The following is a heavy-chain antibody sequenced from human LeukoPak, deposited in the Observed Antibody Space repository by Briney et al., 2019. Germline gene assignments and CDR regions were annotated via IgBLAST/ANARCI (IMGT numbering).Heavy chain of an antibody. Sequence: GGSLRLSCAASGFTFSSYSMNWVRQAPGKGLEWVSSISSSSSYRYYADSVNGRFTISRDNAKNSLYLQMNSLRAEDTAVYYCARGGGRYYDILTGNDAFDIWGQGTMVTVSS. CDR1: GFTFSSYS. V-gene: IGHV3-21*01. J-gene: IGHJ3*02. CDR2: ISSSSSYR. D-gene: IGHD3-9*01. CDR3: ARGGGRYYDILTGNDAFDI.